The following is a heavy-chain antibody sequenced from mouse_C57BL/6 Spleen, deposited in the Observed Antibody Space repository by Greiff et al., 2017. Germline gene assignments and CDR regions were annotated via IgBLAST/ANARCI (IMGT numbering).Heavy chain of an antibody. CDR3: ARSPVYYYGSSSFDY. Sequence: EVKLVESGGGLVKPGGSLKLSCAASGFTFSDYGMHWVRQAPEKGLEWVAYISSGSSTIYYADTVKGRFTISRDNAKNTLFLQMTSLRSEDTAMYYCARSPVYYYGSSSFDYWGQGTTLTVSS. D-gene: IGHD1-1*01. V-gene: IGHV5-17*01. CDR1: GFTFSDYG. J-gene: IGHJ2*01. CDR2: ISSGSSTI.